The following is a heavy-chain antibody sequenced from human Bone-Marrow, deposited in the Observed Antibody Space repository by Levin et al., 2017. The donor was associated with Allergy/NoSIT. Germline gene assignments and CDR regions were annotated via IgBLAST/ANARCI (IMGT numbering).Heavy chain of an antibody. Sequence: GESLKISCAASGFTFSSYEMNWVRQAPGKGLEWVSYISSSGSTIYYADSVKGRFTISRDNAKNSLYLQMNSLRAEDTAVYYCARDPPIYCSGGSCRGLWGQGTLVTVSS. J-gene: IGHJ4*02. CDR3: ARDPPIYCSGGSCRGL. V-gene: IGHV3-48*03. CDR1: GFTFSSYE. D-gene: IGHD2-15*01. CDR2: ISSSGSTI.